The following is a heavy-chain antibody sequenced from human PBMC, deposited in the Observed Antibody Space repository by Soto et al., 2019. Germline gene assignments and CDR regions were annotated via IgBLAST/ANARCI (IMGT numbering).Heavy chain of an antibody. D-gene: IGHD2-2*01. CDR3: ARTRLHCSGTNCYEFYFDY. CDR2: IFHTGST. CDR1: GGSITNTNW. J-gene: IGHJ4*02. V-gene: IGHV4-4*02. Sequence: PSETLSLTCSVSGGSITNTNWWRWIRQPPGKGLEWLGAIFHTGSTNYNPSLKSRVTMSADKSQNRFSLNLTSVTAADTAVYFCARTRLHCSGTNCYEFYFDYWGQGTLVTVSS.